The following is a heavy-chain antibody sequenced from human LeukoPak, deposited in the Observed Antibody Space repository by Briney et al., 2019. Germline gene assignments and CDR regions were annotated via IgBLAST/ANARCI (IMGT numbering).Heavy chain of an antibody. D-gene: IGHD6-25*01. J-gene: IGHJ4*02. CDR1: GLTVSSNY. V-gene: IGHV3-66*01. CDR2: PNSGGNT. CDR3: ARGSASDY. Sequence: PGGSLRLSCAASGLTVSSNYMSWVRQAPGKGLEWVSVPNSGGNTYYADSVKGRFTISRDNSKNTLYLEMNSLRAEDTAVYYCARGSASDYWGQGALVTVSS.